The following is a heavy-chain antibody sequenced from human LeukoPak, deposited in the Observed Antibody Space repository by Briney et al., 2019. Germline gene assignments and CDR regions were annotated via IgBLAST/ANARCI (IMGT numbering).Heavy chain of an antibody. CDR2: IYYSGST. D-gene: IGHD6-19*01. Sequence: SETLSLTCTVSGGSISSSRYYWGWIRQPPGKGQEWNGSIYYSGSTYYNPSLKSRVTISVDTSKNQFSLKLSSVTAADTAVYYCARCAVAGIGSDYYYYMDVWGKGTTVTVSS. V-gene: IGHV4-39*07. CDR3: ARCAVAGIGSDYYYYMDV. J-gene: IGHJ6*03. CDR1: GGSISSSRYY.